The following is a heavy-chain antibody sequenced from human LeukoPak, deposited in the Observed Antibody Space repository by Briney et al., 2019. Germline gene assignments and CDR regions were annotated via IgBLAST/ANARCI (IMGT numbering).Heavy chain of an antibody. CDR2: ISGGGGNT. Sequence: GGSLRLSCAASKFAFSSYAMSWVRQAPGKGLEWVSAISGGGGNTYYVGSVKGRFTISRDNSKDTLYLQMNSLRAEDTAVYYCARNENSGWGYFDYWGQGTLVTVSS. CDR1: KFAFSSYA. CDR3: ARNENSGWGYFDY. J-gene: IGHJ4*02. D-gene: IGHD5-12*01. V-gene: IGHV3-23*01.